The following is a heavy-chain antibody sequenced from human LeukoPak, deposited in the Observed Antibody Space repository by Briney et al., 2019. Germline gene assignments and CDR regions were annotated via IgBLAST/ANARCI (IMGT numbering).Heavy chain of an antibody. CDR3: ARHVLIQLLYMSWFDP. CDR1: GGSISSSSYY. CDR2: IYYSGST. D-gene: IGHD2-2*02. V-gene: IGHV4-39*01. J-gene: IGHJ5*02. Sequence: SETLSLTCTVSGGSISSSSYYWGWIRQPPGKGLEWIGSIYYSGSTYYNPSLKSRVTISVDTSKNQFSLKLSSVTAADTAVYYCARHVLIQLLYMSWFDPWGQGTLVTVSS.